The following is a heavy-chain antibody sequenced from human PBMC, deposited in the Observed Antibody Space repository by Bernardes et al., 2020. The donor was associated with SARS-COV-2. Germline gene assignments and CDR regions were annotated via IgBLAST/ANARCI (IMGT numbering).Heavy chain of an antibody. Sequence: GGSLRLSCAASGFTFSNYAMSWVRQAPGKGLEWVSTISLSGGFTYYADSVKGQFTISRDNSKNTLYLQMNSLRAEDTAVYYCAKSPGSSSPLDYWGQGTLVTVSS. CDR2: ISLSGGFT. J-gene: IGHJ4*02. CDR1: GFTFSNYA. D-gene: IGHD6-6*01. CDR3: AKSPGSSSPLDY. V-gene: IGHV3-23*01.